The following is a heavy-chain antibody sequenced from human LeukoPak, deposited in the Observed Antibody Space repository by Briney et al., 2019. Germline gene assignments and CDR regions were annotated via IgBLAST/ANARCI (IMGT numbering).Heavy chain of an antibody. Sequence: SVKGRFTIFRDNAKNSLSLQMNSLRAEDTAVSYCARGPRSDWYFDLWGRGTLVTVSS. D-gene: IGHD1-26*01. V-gene: IGHV3-7*04. J-gene: IGHJ2*01. CDR3: ARGPRSDWYFDL.